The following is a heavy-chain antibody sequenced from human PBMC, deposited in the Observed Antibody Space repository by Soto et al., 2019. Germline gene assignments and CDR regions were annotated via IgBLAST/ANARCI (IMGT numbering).Heavy chain of an antibody. CDR2: IDPSDSYT. J-gene: IGHJ6*02. CDR1: GYSFTSYW. V-gene: IGHV5-10-1*01. Sequence: GESLKISCKGSGYSFTSYWISWVRQMPGKGLEWMGRIDPSDSYTNYSPSLQGHVTISADKSISTAYLQWSSLKASDTAMYYCARSPTVVTQYYYYGMDVWGQGTTVTVSS. D-gene: IGHD4-17*01. CDR3: ARSPTVVTQYYYYGMDV.